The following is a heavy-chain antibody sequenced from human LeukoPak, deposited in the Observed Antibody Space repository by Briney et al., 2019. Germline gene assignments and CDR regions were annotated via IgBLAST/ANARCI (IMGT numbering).Heavy chain of an antibody. V-gene: IGHV3-21*01. D-gene: IGHD3-10*01. Sequence: GGSLRLSCAASGFTFSSYGMNWVRQAPGKGLEWVSSISSSSSYIYYADSVKGRFTISRDNAKNSLYLQMNSLRAEDTAVYYCARGKRITMVRGVIKTGDYWGQGTLVTVSS. CDR1: GFTFSSYG. J-gene: IGHJ4*02. CDR2: ISSSSSYI. CDR3: ARGKRITMVRGVIKTGDY.